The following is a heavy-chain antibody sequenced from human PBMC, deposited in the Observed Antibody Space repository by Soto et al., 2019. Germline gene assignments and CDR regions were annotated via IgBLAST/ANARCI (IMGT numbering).Heavy chain of an antibody. J-gene: IGHJ2*01. CDR1: GLTVTSHA. Sequence: PGGSLRLSFEASGLTVTSHAMSWVRQAPGKGLEWVSGISCSGSKTYYAYSVKVRFTISKDNSRKTLFLQMNSMRAEDTAVYYCAKDGESTNWYFHXWGRGTRVTVSX. D-gene: IGHD3-10*01. CDR3: AKDGESTNWYFHX. V-gene: IGHV3-23*01. CDR2: ISCSGSKT.